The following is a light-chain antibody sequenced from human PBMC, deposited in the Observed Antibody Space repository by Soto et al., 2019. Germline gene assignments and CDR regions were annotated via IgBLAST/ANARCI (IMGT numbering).Light chain of an antibody. CDR3: QQANSFPWT. J-gene: IGKJ1*01. CDR2: IAS. V-gene: IGKV1-12*01. Sequence: DIQMTQSPSSVSASVGDRVTITCRASQDISSWLAWYQQKPGKAPRLLVSIASSLQSGVPSRFSGSGSGTDFTLTISSLQPEDVATYYCQQANSFPWTFGQGTMVEIK. CDR1: QDISSW.